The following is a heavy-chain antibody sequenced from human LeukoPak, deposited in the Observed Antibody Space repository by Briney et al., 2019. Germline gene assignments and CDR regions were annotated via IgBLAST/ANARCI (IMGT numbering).Heavy chain of an antibody. CDR2: IYTSGST. Sequence: SETLSLTCAVYGGSFSGYYWTWIRQPAGKGLEWIGRIYTSGSTNYNTSLKSRVTMSVDTSKNQFSLKLSSVTAADTAVYYCASYDYVWGSYSWGQGTLVTVSS. J-gene: IGHJ4*02. V-gene: IGHV4-59*10. D-gene: IGHD3-16*01. CDR3: ASYDYVWGSYS. CDR1: GGSFSGYY.